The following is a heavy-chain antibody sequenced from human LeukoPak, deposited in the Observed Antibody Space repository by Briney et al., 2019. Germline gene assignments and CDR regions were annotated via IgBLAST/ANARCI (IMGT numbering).Heavy chain of an antibody. CDR3: ARDHRPTPSYYDFWSGYYAAGLDS. CDR1: GFTFGDYY. Sequence: GGSLRLSCAASGFTFGDYYMSWIRQAPGKGLEWVSYISSSGSTIYYADSVKGRFTISRDNAKNSLYLQMNSLRDEDTAVYYCARDHRPTPSYYDFWSGYYAAGLDSWGQGTLVTVSS. D-gene: IGHD3-3*01. J-gene: IGHJ5*01. V-gene: IGHV3-11*04. CDR2: ISSSGSTI.